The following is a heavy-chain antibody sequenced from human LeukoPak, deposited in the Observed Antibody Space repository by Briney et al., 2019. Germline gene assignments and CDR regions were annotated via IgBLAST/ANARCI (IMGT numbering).Heavy chain of an antibody. Sequence: SETLSLTGTVPGGSISSSRSYWGWIRQPPGKGLEWIGTIYSSGSTYYSPPLTSRVTISVDTSKTQFSLGLSSVTAADTAVYYCARGYCTGGNCYSPPDYWGQGILVTVPS. CDR3: ARGYCTGGNCYSPPDY. CDR2: IYSSGST. V-gene: IGHV4-39*01. D-gene: IGHD2-15*01. CDR1: GGSISSSRSY. J-gene: IGHJ4*02.